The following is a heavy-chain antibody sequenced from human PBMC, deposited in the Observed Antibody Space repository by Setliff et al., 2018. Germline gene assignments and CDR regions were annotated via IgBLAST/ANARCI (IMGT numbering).Heavy chain of an antibody. V-gene: IGHV5-51*01. Sequence: GESLKISCQGSGYTFTNYWIGWVRQMPGKGLEWMGLIYPGDSDTRYSPSFQGQVTISVDRSRVTAYLQWDSLKASDAATYYCARLAVRNTVYYYFTDVWGKGTSVTVSS. CDR3: ARLAVRNTVYYYFTDV. J-gene: IGHJ6*03. CDR1: GYTFTNYW. CDR2: IYPGDSDT. D-gene: IGHD2-2*02.